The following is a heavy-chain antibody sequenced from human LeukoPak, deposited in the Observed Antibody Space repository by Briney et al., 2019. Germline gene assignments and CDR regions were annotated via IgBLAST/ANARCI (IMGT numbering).Heavy chain of an antibody. CDR2: ISSSSSYI. CDR3: ARVKVRGVIPDDAFDI. CDR1: GFTFSSYG. J-gene: IGHJ3*02. Sequence: PGGSLRLSCAASGFTFSSYGMHWVRQAPGKGLEWVSSISSSSSYIYYADSVKGRFTISRDNAKNSLYLQMNSLRAEDTAVYYCARVKVRGVIPDDAFDIWGQGTMVTVSS. V-gene: IGHV3-21*01. D-gene: IGHD3-10*01.